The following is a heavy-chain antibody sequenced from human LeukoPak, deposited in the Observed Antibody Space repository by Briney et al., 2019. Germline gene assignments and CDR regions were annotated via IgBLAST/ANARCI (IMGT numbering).Heavy chain of an antibody. CDR2: IYYSGST. Sequence: PSETLSLTCTVSGGFISSGGYYWSWIRQHPGKGLEWIGYIYYSGSTYYNPSLKSRVTISVDTSKNQFSLKLSSVTAADTAVYYCARGGAARHWFDPWGQGTLVTVSS. V-gene: IGHV4-31*03. J-gene: IGHJ5*02. CDR3: ARGGAARHWFDP. D-gene: IGHD6-13*01. CDR1: GGFISSGGYY.